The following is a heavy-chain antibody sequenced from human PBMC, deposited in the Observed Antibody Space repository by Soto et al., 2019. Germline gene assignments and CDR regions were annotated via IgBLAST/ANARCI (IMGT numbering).Heavy chain of an antibody. J-gene: IGHJ6*02. CDR1: GGSFSGYY. CDR3: AGATLRYYYYYYGMDV. V-gene: IGHV4-34*01. Sequence: SETLSLTCAVYGGSFSGYYWSWIRQPPGKGLEWIGEINHSGSTNYNPSLKSRVTISVDTSKNQFSLKLSSVTAADTAVYYCAGATLRYYYYYYGMDVWGQGTTVTVSS. CDR2: INHSGST. D-gene: IGHD1-26*01.